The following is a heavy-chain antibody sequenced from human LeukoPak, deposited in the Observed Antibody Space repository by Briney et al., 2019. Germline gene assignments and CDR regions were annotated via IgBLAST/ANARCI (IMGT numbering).Heavy chain of an antibody. V-gene: IGHV1-46*01. Sequence: ASVKVSCKASDYTFTSYGISWVRQAPGQGFEWMGIINPSVGSTSYAQKFQGRITMTRDMSTSTVYMELSSVRSEDTAVYYCVRGGYDFSSGYYPSRWGQGTLVTVSS. CDR2: INPSVGST. CDR3: VRGGYDFSSGYYPSR. D-gene: IGHD3-3*01. CDR1: DYTFTSYG. J-gene: IGHJ4*02.